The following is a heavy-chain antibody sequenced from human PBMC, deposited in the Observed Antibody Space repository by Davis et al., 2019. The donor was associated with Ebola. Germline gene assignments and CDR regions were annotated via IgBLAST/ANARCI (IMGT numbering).Heavy chain of an antibody. V-gene: IGHV4-61*01. CDR1: GGSVSSGSYY. J-gene: IGHJ4*02. D-gene: IGHD3-22*01. CDR2: IYYSGST. Sequence: PSETLSLTCTVSGGSVSSGSYYWSWIRQPPGKGLEWIGYIYYSGSTYYNPSLKSRVTISVDTSKNQFSLKLSSVTAADTAVYYCARDIYYDSSGYHYFDYWGQGTLVTVSS. CDR3: ARDIYYDSSGYHYFDY.